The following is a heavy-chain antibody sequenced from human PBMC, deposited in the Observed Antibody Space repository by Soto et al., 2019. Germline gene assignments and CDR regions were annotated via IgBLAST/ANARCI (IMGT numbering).Heavy chain of an antibody. CDR2: IYRGGST. CDR1: GDSISSGDYF. J-gene: IGHJ5*02. Sequence: PSETLSLTCTVSGDSISSGDYFWSWIRQPPGKGLEWIGYIYRGGSTYNNPSLRSRVTISADTCSNQFPLKLSSATAADTVIYYCARGVVLRPTTSIRGCFDPWGQGTLVTVSS. CDR3: ARGVVLRPTTSIRGCFDP. D-gene: IGHD3-3*01. V-gene: IGHV4-30-4*01.